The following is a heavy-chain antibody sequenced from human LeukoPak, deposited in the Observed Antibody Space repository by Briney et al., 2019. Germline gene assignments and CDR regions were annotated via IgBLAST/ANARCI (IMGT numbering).Heavy chain of an antibody. CDR3: ARDTGESLAFDF. CDR2: ISNSGSAI. V-gene: IGHV3-11*01. CDR1: GFTFSDYH. D-gene: IGHD2-21*01. Sequence: GGSLRLSCAASGFTFSDYHMSWIRQAPGKGLKWVSYISNSGSAIYYTDSVKGRFTISRDNAKNSLYLQMNSLRAEDTAVYYCARDTGESLAFDFWGQGTMVTVSS. J-gene: IGHJ3*01.